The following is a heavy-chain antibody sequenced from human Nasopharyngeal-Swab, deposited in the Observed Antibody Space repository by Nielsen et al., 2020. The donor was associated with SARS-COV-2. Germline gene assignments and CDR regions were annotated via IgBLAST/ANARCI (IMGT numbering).Heavy chain of an antibody. CDR1: GFTFSSYA. V-gene: IGHV3-23*01. J-gene: IGHJ6*02. CDR2: ISGSGGST. CDR3: AKDLSYYYDSSGGGMDV. Sequence: SLKISCAASGFTFSSYAMSWVRHAPGKGLEWVSAISGSGGSTYYADSVKGRFTISRDNSKNTLYLQMNSLRAEDTAVYYCAKDLSYYYDSSGGGMDVWGQGTTVTVSS. D-gene: IGHD3-22*01.